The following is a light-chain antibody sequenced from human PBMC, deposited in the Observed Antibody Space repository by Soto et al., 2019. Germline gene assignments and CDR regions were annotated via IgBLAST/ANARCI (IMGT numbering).Light chain of an antibody. Sequence: SYELTQPPSVSVSPGQTASITCSGDNLGDKYACWYQQKPGQSPVVVIYQDSERPSGIPERFSGSNSGNTATLTIRGTQAMDEADYYCQAWDSRTVVFGGGTKLTVL. CDR2: QDS. CDR3: QAWDSRTVV. V-gene: IGLV3-1*01. CDR1: NLGDKY. J-gene: IGLJ2*01.